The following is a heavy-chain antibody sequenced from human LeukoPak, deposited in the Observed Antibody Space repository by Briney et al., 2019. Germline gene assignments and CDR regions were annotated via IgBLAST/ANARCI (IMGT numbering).Heavy chain of an antibody. D-gene: IGHD2-21*02. CDR2: VSGSGVNT. Sequence: GGSLRLSCVASGFTVSSNYMTWVRQAPGKGLEWVSAVSGSGVNTHYADSVKGRFTISRDNSKNTLYLHMNNLRGEDTALYYCAKTQYCGVDCYSWYFDYWGQGTLVTISS. V-gene: IGHV3-23*01. J-gene: IGHJ4*02. CDR3: AKTQYCGVDCYSWYFDY. CDR1: GFTVSSNY.